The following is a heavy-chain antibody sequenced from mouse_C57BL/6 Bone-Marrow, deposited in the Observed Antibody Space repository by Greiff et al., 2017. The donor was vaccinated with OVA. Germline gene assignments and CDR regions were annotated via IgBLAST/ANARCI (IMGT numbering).Heavy chain of an antibody. J-gene: IGHJ2*01. CDR1: GYTFTDYY. CDR3: ARRDYGSSPYFDY. V-gene: IGHV1-76*01. Sequence: QVQLKESGAELVRPGASVKLSCKASGYTFTDYYINWVKQRPGQGLEWIARIYPGSGNTYYNEKFKGKATLTAEKSSSTAYMQLSSLTSEDSAVYFCARRDYGSSPYFDYWGQGTTLTVSS. CDR2: IYPGSGNT. D-gene: IGHD1-1*01.